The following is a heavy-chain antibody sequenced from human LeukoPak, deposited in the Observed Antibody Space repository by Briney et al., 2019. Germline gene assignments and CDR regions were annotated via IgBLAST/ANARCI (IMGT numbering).Heavy chain of an antibody. CDR2: IIPIFGTA. J-gene: IGHJ6*02. CDR3: ARDSLTYCGGDCYYYYYGMDV. CDR1: GGTFSSYA. Sequence: ASVKVSCKASGGTFSSYAISRVRQAPGQGLEWMGGIIPIFGTANYAQKFQGRVTITADESTSTAYMELSSLRSEDTAVYYCARDSLTYCGGDCYYYYYGMDVWGQGTTVTVSS. D-gene: IGHD2-21*02. V-gene: IGHV1-69*13.